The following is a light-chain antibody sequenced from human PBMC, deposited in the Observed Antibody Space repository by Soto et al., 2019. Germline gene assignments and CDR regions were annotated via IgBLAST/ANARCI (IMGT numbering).Light chain of an antibody. CDR1: QSVSSN. J-gene: IGKJ1*01. V-gene: IGKV3-15*01. CDR2: GAS. CDR3: QQYNNWPRT. Sequence: EIVMTQSPATLSVYPGERATLSCRASQSVSSNLAWYQQKPGQAPRLLIYGASTRATGIPARFSGSGSGTEFTLSISSLQSEDFAVYYRQQYNNWPRTFGQGTKVDI.